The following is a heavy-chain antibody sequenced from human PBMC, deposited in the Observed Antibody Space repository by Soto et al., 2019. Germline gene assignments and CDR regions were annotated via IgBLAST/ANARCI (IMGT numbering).Heavy chain of an antibody. J-gene: IGHJ4*02. Sequence: GGSLRLSCAASGFSFHTYWMSWVRQAPGKGLEWVANLRQDGGVEYFADSVKGRFTISRDNAKNSMYLQMDSLRGEDTAVYYCTRARYCSTTACPNYSDYWGQGVLVTVSS. D-gene: IGHD2-2*01. CDR3: TRARYCSTTACPNYSDY. CDR1: GFSFHTYW. CDR2: LRQDGGVE. V-gene: IGHV3-7*01.